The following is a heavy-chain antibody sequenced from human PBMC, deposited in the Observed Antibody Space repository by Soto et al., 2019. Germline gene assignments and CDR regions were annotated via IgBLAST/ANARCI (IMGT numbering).Heavy chain of an antibody. CDR1: GYTFTSYD. D-gene: IGHD4-17*01. CDR2: MNPNSGDT. Sequence: ASVKVSCKASGYTFTSYDINWVRQATGQGLEYLGWMNPNSGDTAYVQKFQGRVTMTWDTSITTAYMELRSLRSEDTAVYFCARGVKYGAYSRWFDPWGQGTLVTVSS. J-gene: IGHJ5*02. V-gene: IGHV1-8*02. CDR3: ARGVKYGAYSRWFDP.